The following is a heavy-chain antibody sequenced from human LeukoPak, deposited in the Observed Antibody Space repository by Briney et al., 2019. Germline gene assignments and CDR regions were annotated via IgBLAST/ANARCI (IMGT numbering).Heavy chain of an antibody. CDR1: GFTFSSYA. D-gene: IGHD2-2*01. CDR2: IRYDGSNK. CDR3: AKPAYCSSTSCLAEYFQH. J-gene: IGHJ1*01. V-gene: IGHV3-30*02. Sequence: GGSLRLSCAASGFTFSSYAMSWVRQAPGKGLEWVAFIRYDGSNKYYADSVKGRFTISRDNSKNTLYLQMNSLRAEDTAVYYCAKPAYCSSTSCLAEYFQHWGQGTLVTVSS.